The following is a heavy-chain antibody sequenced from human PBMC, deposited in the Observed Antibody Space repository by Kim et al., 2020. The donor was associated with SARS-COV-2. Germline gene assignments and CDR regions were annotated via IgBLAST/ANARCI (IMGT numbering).Heavy chain of an antibody. CDR2: IYHSGST. CDR3: ARGGDSWFDP. V-gene: IGHV4-38-2*02. CDR1: GYSISSGYY. J-gene: IGHJ5*02. Sequence: SETLSLTCTVSGYSISSGYYWGWIRQPPGKGLEWIGSIYHSGSTYYNPSLKSRVTISVDTSKNQFSLKLSSVTAADTAVYYCARGGDSWFDPWGQGTLVT.